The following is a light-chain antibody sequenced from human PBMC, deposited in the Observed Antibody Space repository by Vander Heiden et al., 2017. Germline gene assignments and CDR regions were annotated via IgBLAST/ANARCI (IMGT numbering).Light chain of an antibody. CDR1: SIDFGSYNR. V-gene: IGLV2-18*02. CDR3: SSYTSSTTPVA. Sequence: HSALTQPRTVSGSTGQSVTISCTGTSIDFGSYNRVSWYQQPPGTAPKLMIYEVTKRPSGVPDRFSGSKSGNTASLTISGLQAEDEADYYCSSYTSSTTPVAFGGGTKLTVL. CDR2: EVT. J-gene: IGLJ2*01.